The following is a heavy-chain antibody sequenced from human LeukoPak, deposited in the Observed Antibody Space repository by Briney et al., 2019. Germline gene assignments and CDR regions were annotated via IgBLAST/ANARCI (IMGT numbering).Heavy chain of an antibody. CDR1: GGSISSYY. CDR3: ARGCLGDYYGSGSYCFDY. J-gene: IGHJ4*02. Sequence: SETLSLTCTVSGGSISSYYWSWIRQPPGKGLEWIGYIYYSGSTNYNPSLKSRVTISVDTSKNQFSLKLSSVTAAGTAVYYCARGCLGDYYGSGSYCFDYWGQGTLVTVSS. V-gene: IGHV4-59*01. CDR2: IYYSGST. D-gene: IGHD3-10*01.